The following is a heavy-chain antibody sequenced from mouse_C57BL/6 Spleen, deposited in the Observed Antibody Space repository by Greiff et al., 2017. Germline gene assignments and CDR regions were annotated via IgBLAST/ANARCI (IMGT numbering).Heavy chain of an antibody. Sequence: QVQLKESGPGLVQPSQSLSITCTVPGFSLTSYGVHWVRQSPGKGLEWLGVPWSGGSTDYNAAFISILSISKDNSKSQVFFKMNSLQADDTTIYYCARNYDYLAWFAYWGQGTLVTVCA. V-gene: IGHV2-2*01. CDR2: PWSGGST. J-gene: IGHJ3*01. D-gene: IGHD2-4*01. CDR1: GFSLTSYG. CDR3: ARNYDYLAWFAY.